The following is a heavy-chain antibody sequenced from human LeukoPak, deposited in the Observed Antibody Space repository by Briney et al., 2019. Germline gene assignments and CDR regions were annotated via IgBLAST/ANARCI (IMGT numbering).Heavy chain of an antibody. CDR2: INHGGST. D-gene: IGHD3-10*01. J-gene: IGHJ4*02. V-gene: IGHV4-34*01. CDR3: ARGVASDYGSGSCLSYFDY. Sequence: PSETLSLTCAVYGGSFSGYYWSWIRQPPGKGLEWIGEINHGGSTNYNPSLKSRVTISVDTFKNQFSLKLSSVTAADTAVYYCARGVASDYGSGSCLSYFDYWGQGTLVTVSS. CDR1: GGSFSGYY.